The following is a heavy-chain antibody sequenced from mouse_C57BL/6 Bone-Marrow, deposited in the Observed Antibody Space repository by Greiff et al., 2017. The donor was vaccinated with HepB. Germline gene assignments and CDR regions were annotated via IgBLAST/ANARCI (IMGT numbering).Heavy chain of an antibody. CDR3: ARELRLGYYFDY. CDR1: GYTFTSYW. D-gene: IGHD3-2*02. Sequence: VQLQQPGAELVMPGASVKLSCKASGYTFTSYWMHWVKQRPGQGLEWIGEIDPSDSYTNYNQKVKGKSTLTVDKSSSTAYMQLSSLTSEDSAVYYCARELRLGYYFDYWGQGTTLTVSS. V-gene: IGHV1-69*01. CDR2: IDPSDSYT. J-gene: IGHJ2*01.